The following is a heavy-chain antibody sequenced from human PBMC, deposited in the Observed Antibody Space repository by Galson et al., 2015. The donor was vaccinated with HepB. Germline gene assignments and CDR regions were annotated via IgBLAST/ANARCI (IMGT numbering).Heavy chain of an antibody. CDR1: GASISSSLYY. J-gene: IGHJ3*02. D-gene: IGHD2/OR15-2a*01. CDR3: ARPLVLNGRFYPGVGPPQI. Sequence: ETLSLTCNVSGASISSSLYYWGWLRQSPGRRLEWLGSIYCSGRTYFSPSFQSRVAMSVDTSKNQVSLTLSSVTAADTAVYFCARPLVLNGRFYPGVGPPQIWGPGTMVTVSA. CDR2: IYCSGRT. V-gene: IGHV4-39*01.